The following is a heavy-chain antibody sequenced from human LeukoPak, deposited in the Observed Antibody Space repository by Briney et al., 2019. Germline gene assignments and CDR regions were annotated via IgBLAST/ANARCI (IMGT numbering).Heavy chain of an antibody. D-gene: IGHD3-9*01. CDR2: ISGSGGST. Sequence: GGSLRLSCAASGFTFSSYAVSWVRQAPGKGLEWVSAISGSGGSTYYADSVKGRFTISRDNSKNTLYLQMNSLRAEDTAVYYCAKDLLYYDILTGYSPRDYWGQGTLVTVSS. CDR1: GFTFSSYA. V-gene: IGHV3-23*01. CDR3: AKDLLYYDILTGYSPRDY. J-gene: IGHJ4*02.